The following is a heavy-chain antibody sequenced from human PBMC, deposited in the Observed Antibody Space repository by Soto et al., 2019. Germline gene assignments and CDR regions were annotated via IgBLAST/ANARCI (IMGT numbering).Heavy chain of an antibody. Sequence: SETLSLTCPVSGGSINSGGYYWHWIRQQPGKGLEWIGYIYYSGSTSYNPSLKSRVTISVDTSKIHFSLNLTSVTAADTAVYFCARAQTIFGILTVFDSWGQGTLVTVSS. D-gene: IGHD3-3*01. CDR3: ARAQTIFGILTVFDS. CDR2: IYYSGST. J-gene: IGHJ4*02. CDR1: GGSINSGGYY. V-gene: IGHV4-31*02.